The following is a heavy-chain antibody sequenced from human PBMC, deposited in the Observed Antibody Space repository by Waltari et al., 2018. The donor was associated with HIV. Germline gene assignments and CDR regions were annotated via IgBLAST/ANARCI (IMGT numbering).Heavy chain of an antibody. D-gene: IGHD3-3*01. V-gene: IGHV3-21*01. J-gene: IGHJ6*02. CDR3: ARVSIFGVVIHYYYYYGMDV. CDR1: RFPSSRYT. CDR2: ISSSSSYI. Sequence: EVQLVESGGGLVKPGGSLRISCAASRFPSSRYTMHWVRQAPGKGLEWVSSISSSSSYIYYADSVKGRFTISRDNAKNSLYLQMNSLRAEDTAVYYCARVSIFGVVIHYYYYYGMDVWGQGTTVTVSS.